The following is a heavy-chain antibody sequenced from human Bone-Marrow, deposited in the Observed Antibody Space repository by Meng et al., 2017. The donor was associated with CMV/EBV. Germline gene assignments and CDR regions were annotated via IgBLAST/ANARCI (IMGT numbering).Heavy chain of an antibody. J-gene: IGHJ3*02. CDR3: ARRLPSSRSGAFDI. D-gene: IGHD5/OR15-5a*01. V-gene: IGHV3-53*01. Sequence: GGSLRLSCAASGFTVSSNYMSWVRQAPGKGLEWVSVIYSGGSTYYADSVKGRFTISRDNAKNSLYLQMNSLRAEDTALYHCARRLPSSRSGAFDIWGQGTMVTVSS. CDR2: IYSGGST. CDR1: GFTVSSNY.